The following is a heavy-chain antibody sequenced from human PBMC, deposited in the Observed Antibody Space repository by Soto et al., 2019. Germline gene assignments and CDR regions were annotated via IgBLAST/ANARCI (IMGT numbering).Heavy chain of an antibody. CDR3: ARGRHTGCEGYFVL. CDR1: GYNFRTFC. V-gene: IGHV5-51*01. J-gene: IGHJ4*02. Sequence: GESRKISCSTAGYNFRTFCIGVLRQMPGKGMEWMGLIYPDDSETKYSPSFKGQVTRSSDSYIGTTYLQWSSLQASDIAIYFCARGRHTGCEGYFVLWGQGALVTVSS. D-gene: IGHD1-1*01. CDR2: IYPDDSET.